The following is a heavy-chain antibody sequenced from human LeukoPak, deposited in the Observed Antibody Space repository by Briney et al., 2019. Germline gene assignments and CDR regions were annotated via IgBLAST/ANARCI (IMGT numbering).Heavy chain of an antibody. Sequence: PGGSLRLSCAASGFTFSDYYMSWIRQAPGKGLEWVSYISSSGSTIYYADSVKGRFTISRDNAKNSLYLQINSRRAEDTAVYYWSGGPVAPATPPVAMYVWGEKTT. CDR1: GFTFSDYY. J-gene: IGHJ6*01. D-gene: IGHD2-2*01. CDR3: SGGPVAPATPPVAMYV. CDR2: ISSSGSTI. V-gene: IGHV3-11*01.